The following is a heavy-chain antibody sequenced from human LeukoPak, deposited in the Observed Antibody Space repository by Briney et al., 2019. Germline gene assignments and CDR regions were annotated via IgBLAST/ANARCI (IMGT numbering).Heavy chain of an antibody. D-gene: IGHD2-21*01. Sequence: PSETLSLTCTVSGGSISSSSYYWGWIRQSPGKGLEWIGSIFYSGSTYYNPSLKSRVTISIDTSENQFSLKLSSVTAADTAVYYCARVWWGENGVDSAAGYFDYWGQGTLVTVSS. V-gene: IGHV4-39*07. CDR3: ARVWWGENGVDSAAGYFDY. CDR1: GGSISSSSYY. J-gene: IGHJ4*02. CDR2: IFYSGST.